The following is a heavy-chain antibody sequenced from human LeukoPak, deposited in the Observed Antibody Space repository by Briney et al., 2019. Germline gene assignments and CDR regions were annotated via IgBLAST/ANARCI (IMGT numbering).Heavy chain of an antibody. CDR1: GGSFSGYY. CDR3: ARALPNRRIVVVPAAMTNWFDP. D-gene: IGHD2-2*01. V-gene: IGHV4-34*01. CDR2: INHIGST. J-gene: IGHJ5*02. Sequence: SETLSLTCAVYGGSFSGYYWSWIRQPPGKGLEWIGEINHIGSTNYNPSLKSRVTISVDTSKNQFSLKLSSVTAADTAVYYCARALPNRRIVVVPAAMTNWFDPWGQGTLVTVSS.